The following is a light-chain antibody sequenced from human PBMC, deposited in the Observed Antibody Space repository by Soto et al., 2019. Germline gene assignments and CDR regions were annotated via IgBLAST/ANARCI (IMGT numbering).Light chain of an antibody. Sequence: DIQMTQSPSSLSASLGDRVTITCQASRDISVYLNWYQQKPGKPPKLLVYDASNLQTGVPSRFSGSGSGTHCTFTITSLQPEDVATYYCQQYDNLPPYTFGQGTTLEIK. V-gene: IGKV1-33*01. CDR1: RDISVY. CDR2: DAS. J-gene: IGKJ2*01. CDR3: QQYDNLPPYT.